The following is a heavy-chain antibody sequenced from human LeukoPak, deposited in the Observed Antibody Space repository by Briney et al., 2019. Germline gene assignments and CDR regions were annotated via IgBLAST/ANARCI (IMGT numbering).Heavy chain of an antibody. CDR2: INHSGST. J-gene: IGHJ5*02. Sequence: SETLSLTCAVYGGSFSGYYWSWTRQPPGKGLEWIGEINHSGSTNYNPSLKSRVTISVDTSKNQFSLKLSSVTAADTAVYYCARDKADYSPAYWFDPWGQETLVTVSS. CDR3: ARDKADYSPAYWFDP. CDR1: GGSFSGYY. V-gene: IGHV4-34*01. D-gene: IGHD4-11*01.